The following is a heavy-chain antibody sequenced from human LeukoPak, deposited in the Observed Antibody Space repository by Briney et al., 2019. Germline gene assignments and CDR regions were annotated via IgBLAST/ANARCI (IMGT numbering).Heavy chain of an antibody. CDR3: ARRGVTQKYFDY. J-gene: IGHJ4*02. D-gene: IGHD3-10*01. CDR2: IYYSGST. Sequence: PQTLSLTCTVSGGSISSGGYYWSWIRQHPGKGLEWIGYIYYSGSTYYNPSLKSRVTISVDTSKNQFSLKLSSVTAADTAVYYCARRGVTQKYFDYWGQGTLVTVSS. V-gene: IGHV4-31*03. CDR1: GGSISSGGYY.